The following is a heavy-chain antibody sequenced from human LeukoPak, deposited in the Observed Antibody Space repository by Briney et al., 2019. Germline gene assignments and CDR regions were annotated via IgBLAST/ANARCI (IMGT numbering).Heavy chain of an antibody. D-gene: IGHD2-8*01. J-gene: IGHJ4*02. CDR3: ARHAPKSTNIVLMVPFDY. CDR2: IYYSGST. V-gene: IGHV4-39*01. Sequence: PSETLSLTCTVSGGSISSSSYYWGWIRQPPGKGLEWIGSIYYSGSTYYNPSLKSRATISVDTSKNQFSLKLSSVTAADTAVYYCARHAPKSTNIVLMVPFDYWGQGTLVTVSS. CDR1: GGSISSSSYY.